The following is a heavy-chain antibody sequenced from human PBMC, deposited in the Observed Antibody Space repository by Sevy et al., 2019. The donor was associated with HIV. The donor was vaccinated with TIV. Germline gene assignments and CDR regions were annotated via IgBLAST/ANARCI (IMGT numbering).Heavy chain of an antibody. CDR1: GFTFSSYW. D-gene: IGHD5-12*01. CDR2: IKQDGSEK. Sequence: GGSLRLSCAASGFTFSSYWMSWVRQAPGKGLEWVANIKQDGSEKYYVDSVKGRFTISRDNAKNSLHLQMNSLRAEDTAVYYCARDKFYSGYDLFYGMDVWGQGTTVTVSS. J-gene: IGHJ6*02. CDR3: ARDKFYSGYDLFYGMDV. V-gene: IGHV3-7*03.